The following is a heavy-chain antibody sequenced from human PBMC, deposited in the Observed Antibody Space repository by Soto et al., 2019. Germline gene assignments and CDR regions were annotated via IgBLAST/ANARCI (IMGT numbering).Heavy chain of an antibody. D-gene: IGHD3-16*02. CDR1: GFTLRSYA. V-gene: IGHV3-23*01. CDR3: AKVEDYVWGSYRLTDY. CDR2: ISGSGGST. J-gene: IGHJ4*02. Sequence: PGGSLRLSCAASGFTLRSYAMSWVREAQGMGLEWVSAISGSGGSTYYADSVKGRFTISRDNSKNTLYLQMNSPRAEDTAVYYCAKVEDYVWGSYRLTDYWGQGTLVTVSS.